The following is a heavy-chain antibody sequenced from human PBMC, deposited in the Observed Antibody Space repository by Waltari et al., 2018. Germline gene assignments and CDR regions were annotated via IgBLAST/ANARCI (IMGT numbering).Heavy chain of an antibody. CDR3: ARDAGRYGSSWPHYYYYYGMDV. CDR1: GGSISSSY. J-gene: IGHJ6*02. Sequence: QVQLQESGPGLVKPSETLSLTCTVSGGSISSSYWPWIRQPAGQGLEWIGRIYPSGSPTYNPSLKSRVTMSVDTSKNQFSLKLSSVTAADTAVYYCARDAGRYGSSWPHYYYYYGMDVWGHGTTVTVSS. D-gene: IGHD6-13*01. V-gene: IGHV4-4*07. CDR2: IYPSGSP.